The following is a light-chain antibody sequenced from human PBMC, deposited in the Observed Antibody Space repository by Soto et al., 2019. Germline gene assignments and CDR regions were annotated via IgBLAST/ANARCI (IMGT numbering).Light chain of an antibody. Sequence: DLQMTQSPSSLSASVGDRVTMTCRASQTVNNYLNWYQQKPGKAPKLLIYAASSLQSGVPSRFSGSGSGTDFTLTISSLQPEDFATYYCQQTYSTLEVTFGPGTKVDIK. CDR3: QQTYSTLEVT. CDR2: AAS. J-gene: IGKJ3*01. V-gene: IGKV1-39*01. CDR1: QTVNNY.